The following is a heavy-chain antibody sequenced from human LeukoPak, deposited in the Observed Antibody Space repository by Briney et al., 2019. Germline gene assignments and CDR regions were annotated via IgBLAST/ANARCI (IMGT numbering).Heavy chain of an antibody. CDR2: MNPNNGNT. CDR1: GYTFTSFD. V-gene: IGHV1-8*01. D-gene: IGHD3-22*01. Sequence: ASVKASCKASGYTFTSFDINWVRQATGQGLEWMGWMNPNNGNTGFVQKFQGRVTVTRNTSISTAYMELSSLRSDDTAVYYCARARITMMAFDVWGQGTVVTVSS. J-gene: IGHJ3*01. CDR3: ARARITMMAFDV.